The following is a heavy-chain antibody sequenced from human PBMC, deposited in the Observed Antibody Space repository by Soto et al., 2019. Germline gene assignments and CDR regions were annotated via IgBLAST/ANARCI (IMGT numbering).Heavy chain of an antibody. CDR3: ARGRYGDY. Sequence: QVHLVQSGAEVKKPGASVKVSCKGSGYDFTTSGITWVRQAPGQGLEWMAWISAHNGNTDYAQKLQGRVTVTRDTSTSTAYMELRSLRSDDTAMYYCARGRYGDYWGQGALVTVSS. CDR2: ISAHNGNT. D-gene: IGHD1-1*01. J-gene: IGHJ4*02. V-gene: IGHV1-18*01. CDR1: GYDFTTSG.